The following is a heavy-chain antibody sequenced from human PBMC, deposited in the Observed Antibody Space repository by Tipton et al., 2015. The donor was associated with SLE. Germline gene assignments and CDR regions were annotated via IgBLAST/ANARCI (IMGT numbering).Heavy chain of an antibody. Sequence: TLSLTCIVSGGSITTRSYYWGWIRQPPGKGLEWIASISYSGATYYNPSLKSRVIISLDTSRNHFSLKLTSVTAADTAVYYCARTNRLPYRVYFDSWGQGTLVTVSS. J-gene: IGHJ4*02. CDR3: ARTNRLPYRVYFDS. D-gene: IGHD1-14*01. CDR2: ISYSGAT. CDR1: GGSITTRSYY. V-gene: IGHV4-39*07.